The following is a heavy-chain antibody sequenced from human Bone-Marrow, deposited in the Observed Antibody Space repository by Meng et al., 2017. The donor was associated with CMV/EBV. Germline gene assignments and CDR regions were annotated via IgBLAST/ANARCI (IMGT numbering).Heavy chain of an antibody. CDR1: GFTFSSYG. CDR2: TSYDGSNK. D-gene: IGHD3-10*01. Sequence: GGSLRLSCAASGFTFSSYGMHWVRQAPGKGLEWVAVTSYDGSNKYYADSVKGRFTISRDNSKNTLYMQMDSLRDEDTAVYYCARGKGHFGDELPYYYSVDAWGQGTTVTVSS. CDR3: ARGKGHFGDELPYYYSVDA. J-gene: IGHJ6*02. V-gene: IGHV3-30*19.